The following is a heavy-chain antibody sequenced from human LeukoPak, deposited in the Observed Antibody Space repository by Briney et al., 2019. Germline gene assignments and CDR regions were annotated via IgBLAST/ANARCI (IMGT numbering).Heavy chain of an antibody. CDR1: GGSFSGYY. J-gene: IGHJ4*02. D-gene: IGHD3-10*01. CDR2: INHSGST. V-gene: IGHV4-34*01. CDR3: ASRDPSRGVVVDY. Sequence: SETLSLTCAVYGGSFSGYYWSWIRQPPGKGLEWIGEINHSGSTNYNPSLKSRVTISVDTSKNQFSLKLSSVTAADTAVYYCASRDPSRGVVVDYWGQGTLVTVSS.